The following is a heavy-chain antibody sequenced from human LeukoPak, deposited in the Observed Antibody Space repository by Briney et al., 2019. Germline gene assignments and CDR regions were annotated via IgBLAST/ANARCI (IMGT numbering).Heavy chain of an antibody. J-gene: IGHJ4*02. CDR1: GGTFSSYA. Sequence: SVKVSCKASGGTFSSYAISWVRQAPGQGLEWMGGIIPIFGTANYAQKYQGRVTITADESTSTAYMELSSLRSEDTAVYYCARDGYGSGTYFDYWGQGTLVTVSS. CDR3: ARDGYGSGTYFDY. V-gene: IGHV1-69*13. D-gene: IGHD3-10*01. CDR2: IIPIFGTA.